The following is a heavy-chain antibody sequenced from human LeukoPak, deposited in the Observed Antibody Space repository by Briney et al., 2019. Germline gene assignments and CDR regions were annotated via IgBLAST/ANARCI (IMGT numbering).Heavy chain of an antibody. V-gene: IGHV1-2*02. J-gene: IGHJ4*02. CDR2: INPNSGGT. CDR3: VRGGPSMGSDSSDYDSESVPVH. Sequence: ASVKVSCKASGYTFTTYYLYWVRQAPGQGLEWMGWINPNSGGTNYAQKFKGRVTMTRDTSSNTVYVELRGLTPDDTSVYYCVRGGPSMGSDSSDYDSESVPVHWGQGTLVTVSS. D-gene: IGHD3-22*01. CDR1: GYTFTTYY.